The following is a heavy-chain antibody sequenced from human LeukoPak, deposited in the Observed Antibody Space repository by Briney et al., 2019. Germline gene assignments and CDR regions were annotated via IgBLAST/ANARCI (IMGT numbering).Heavy chain of an antibody. J-gene: IGHJ4*02. Sequence: GGSLRLSCAASGFTFSSYAMSWVRQAPGKGLEWVSSISGSGDSSYYADSVKGRFTISRDNSKNTLYLQMNSLRAEDTAVYYCAKGEGSYHGLDYWGQGTLVTVSS. CDR3: AKGEGSYHGLDY. CDR1: GFTFSSYA. V-gene: IGHV3-23*01. CDR2: ISGSGDSS. D-gene: IGHD1-26*01.